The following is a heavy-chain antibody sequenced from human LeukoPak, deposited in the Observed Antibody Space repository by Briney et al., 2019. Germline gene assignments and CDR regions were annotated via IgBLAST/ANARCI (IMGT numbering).Heavy chain of an antibody. V-gene: IGHV3-7*05. CDR1: GFTFSYFW. D-gene: IGHD1-26*01. CDR3: ARDNVGATPFDY. CDR2: INLDGTER. Sequence: GGSLRLSCAASGFTFSYFWMSWVRQAPGKGLEWVANINLDGTERHYVDSVKGQFTISRDNARKSLYLQMNSLRDEDTAVYYCARDNVGATPFDYWGQGALVTVSS. J-gene: IGHJ4*02.